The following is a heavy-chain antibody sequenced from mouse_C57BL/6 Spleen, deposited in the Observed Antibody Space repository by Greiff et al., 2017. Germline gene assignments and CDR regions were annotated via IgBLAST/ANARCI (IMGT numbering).Heavy chain of an antibody. D-gene: IGHD2-3*01. J-gene: IGHJ4*01. CDR2: IWSGGST. V-gene: IGHV2-5*01. CDR1: GFSLTSYG. Sequence: VQLVESGPGLVQPSQSLSITCTVSGFSLTSYGLHWVRQSPGKGLEWLGVIWSGGSTDYNAAFMSRLSITKDNSKSQVFFKMNSLQADDTAIYYCAKNYDGYYGAMDYWGQGTSVTVSS. CDR3: AKNYDGYYGAMDY.